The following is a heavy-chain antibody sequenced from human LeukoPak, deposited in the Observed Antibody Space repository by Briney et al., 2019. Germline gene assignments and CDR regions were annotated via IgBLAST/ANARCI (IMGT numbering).Heavy chain of an antibody. CDR1: GFTFSSYA. Sequence: GGSLRLSCAASGFTFSSYAMHWVRQAPGKGLEYVSAISSNGGSTYYANSVKGRFTISRDNSKNTLYLRMGSLRAEDMAVYYCARAGYCSSTSCYEGAGWGQGTLVTVSS. D-gene: IGHD2-2*01. V-gene: IGHV3-64*01. J-gene: IGHJ4*02. CDR2: ISSNGGST. CDR3: ARAGYCSSTSCYEGAG.